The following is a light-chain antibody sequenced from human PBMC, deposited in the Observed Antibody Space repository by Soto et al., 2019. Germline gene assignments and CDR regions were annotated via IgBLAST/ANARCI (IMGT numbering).Light chain of an antibody. CDR2: DAS. J-gene: IGKJ5*01. CDR1: QSVSSSY. Sequence: EIVLTQSPGTLSLSPGERATLSCRASQSVSSSYLAWYQQKPGQAPRLLIYDASSRATGTPDRFSGSGSGTDFTLTISRLEPEDFAVYYCQQYGSSSITFGQGTRLEIK. CDR3: QQYGSSSIT. V-gene: IGKV3-20*01.